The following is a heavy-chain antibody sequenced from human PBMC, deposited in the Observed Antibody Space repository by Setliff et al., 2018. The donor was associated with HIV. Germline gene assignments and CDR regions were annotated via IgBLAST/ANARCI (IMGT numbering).Heavy chain of an antibody. CDR2: YYRGST. V-gene: IGHV4-39*01. Sequence: SETLSLTCSVSGESINSGTSYWNWIRQYPGKSLEWIGYYYRGSTHYNPSLKSRVTISVDTSKNQFSLKLSSVTAADTAVYYCARRPHRRSGYYLYYFDSWGQGTLVTVSS. CDR1: GESINSGTSY. J-gene: IGHJ4*02. D-gene: IGHD3-22*01. CDR3: ARRPHRRSGYYLYYFDS.